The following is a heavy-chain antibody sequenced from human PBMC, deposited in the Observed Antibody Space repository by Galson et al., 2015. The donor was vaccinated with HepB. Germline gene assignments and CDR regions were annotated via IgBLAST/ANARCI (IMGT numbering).Heavy chain of an antibody. D-gene: IGHD6-19*01. J-gene: IGHJ6*02. CDR1: GDSVSSNSAA. CDR3: ARGVGQWLVSDYYYYYGMDV. CDR2: TYYRSKWYN. V-gene: IGHV6-1*01. Sequence: CAISGDSVSSNSAAWNWIRQSPSRGLEWLGRTYYRSKWYNDYAVSVKSRITINPDTSKNQFSLQLNSVTPEDTAVYYCARGVGQWLVSDYYYYYGMDVWGQGTTVTVSS.